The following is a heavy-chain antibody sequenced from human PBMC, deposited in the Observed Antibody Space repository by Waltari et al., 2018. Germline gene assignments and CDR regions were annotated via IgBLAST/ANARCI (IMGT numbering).Heavy chain of an antibody. CDR3: AKGGVNWNVRDGFDY. D-gene: IGHD1-1*01. Sequence: EVHLLESGGGLVQPGGSLRLSRAASGFTFGKYAITWVRQVPGKGLECVSVFSGSAGYTQYADSVRGRFTISRDNSKNMLYLQMNSLRVEDTAVYYCAKGGVNWNVRDGFDYWGQGTLVTVSS. CDR1: GFTFGKYA. V-gene: IGHV3-23*01. J-gene: IGHJ4*02. CDR2: FSGSAGYT.